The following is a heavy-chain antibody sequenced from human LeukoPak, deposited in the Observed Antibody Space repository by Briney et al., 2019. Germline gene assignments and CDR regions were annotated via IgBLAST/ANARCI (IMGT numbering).Heavy chain of an antibody. D-gene: IGHD4-17*01. V-gene: IGHV4-30-4*08. CDR2: IYYSGST. Sequence: PSETLSLTCTVSGGSISSSSYYWGWIRQPPGKGLEWIGYIYYSGSTYYNPSLKSRVTISVDTSKNQFSLKLSSVTAADTAVYYCARDYGDGYFDYWGQGTLVTVSS. CDR1: GGSISSSSYY. CDR3: ARDYGDGYFDY. J-gene: IGHJ4*02.